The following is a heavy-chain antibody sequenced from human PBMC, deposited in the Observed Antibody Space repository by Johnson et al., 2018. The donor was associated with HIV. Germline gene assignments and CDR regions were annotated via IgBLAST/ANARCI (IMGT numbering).Heavy chain of an antibody. Sequence: QVQLVESGGGVVQPGRSLRLSCAASGFTFSSYGMHWVRQAPGKGLQCVAVIWYDGNNKYYADSVKGRFTISRDNSKNTLYLQMNSLRVEDTAGYYCAKCIWGSSLIDAFDVWGQGTMVSVSS. CDR1: GFTFSSYG. J-gene: IGHJ3*01. CDR3: AKCIWGSSLIDAFDV. V-gene: IGHV3-33*06. CDR2: IWYDGNNK. D-gene: IGHD6-13*01.